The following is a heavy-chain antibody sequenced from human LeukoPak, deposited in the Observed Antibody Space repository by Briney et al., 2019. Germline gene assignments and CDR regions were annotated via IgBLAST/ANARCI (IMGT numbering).Heavy chain of an antibody. CDR2: INPNSGGT. CDR1: GYTFTGYY. J-gene: IGHJ5*02. D-gene: IGHD3-22*01. V-gene: IGHV1-2*06. CDR3: ARDAIIVSFPNWFDP. Sequence: GASVKVSCKASGYTFTGYYMHWVRQAPGQGLEWMGRINPNSGGTNYAQKFQGRVTMTRDTSISTAYMELSRLRSDDTAVYYCARDAIIVSFPNWFDPWGQGTLVTVSS.